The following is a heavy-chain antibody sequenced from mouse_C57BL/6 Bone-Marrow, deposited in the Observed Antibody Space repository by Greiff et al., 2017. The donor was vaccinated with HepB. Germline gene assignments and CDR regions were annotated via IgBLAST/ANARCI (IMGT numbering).Heavy chain of an antibody. V-gene: IGHV1-85*01. CDR3: ARRRRRDYGSSSYYFDY. Sequence: QVHVKQSGPELVKPGASVKLSCKASGYTFTSYDINWVKQRPGQGLEWIGWIYPRDGSTKYNEKFKGKATLTVDTSSSTAYMELHSLTSEDSAVYFCARRRRRDYGSSSYYFDYWGQGTTLTVSS. D-gene: IGHD1-1*01. CDR2: IYPRDGST. CDR1: GYTFTSYD. J-gene: IGHJ2*01.